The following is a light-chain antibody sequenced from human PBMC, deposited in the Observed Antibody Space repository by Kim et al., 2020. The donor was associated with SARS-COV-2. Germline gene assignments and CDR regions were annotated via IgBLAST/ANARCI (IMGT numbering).Light chain of an antibody. CDR1: SSDVGAYNY. CDR2: DVS. V-gene: IGLV2-11*01. CDR3: CSYAGMYTHVV. Sequence: QSALTQPRSVSGSPGQPVTISCTGTSSDVGAYNYVSWYQLNPGKAPKLMIYDVSERPSGVPDRFSGSKSGNMASLTISGLQAEDEADYYCCSYAGMYTHVVFGGGTQLTVL. J-gene: IGLJ2*01.